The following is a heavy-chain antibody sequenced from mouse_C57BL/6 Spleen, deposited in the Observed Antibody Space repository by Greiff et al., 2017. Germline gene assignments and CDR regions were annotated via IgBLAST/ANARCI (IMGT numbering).Heavy chain of an antibody. CDR1: GYAFTNYL. J-gene: IGHJ4*01. V-gene: IGHV1-54*01. Sequence: QVQLQQSGAELVTPGTSVKVSCKASGYAFTNYLIEWVKQRPGQGLEWIGVINPGSGGTNYNEKFKGKATLTADKSSSTAYMQLSSLTSEDSAVYFCARGGYGNYAMDYWGQGTSVTVSS. CDR2: INPGSGGT. D-gene: IGHD2-1*01. CDR3: ARGGYGNYAMDY.